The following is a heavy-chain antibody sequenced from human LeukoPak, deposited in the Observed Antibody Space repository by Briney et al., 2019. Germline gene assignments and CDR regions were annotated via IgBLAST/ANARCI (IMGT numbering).Heavy chain of an antibody. J-gene: IGHJ5*02. CDR2: ISAYNGNT. Sequence: ASVTVSFKASGYTFTSYGISWVRQAPGQGLEWMGWISAYNGNTNYAQELQGRVTMTTDTSTSTACMELRSLRSDDTAVYYCARVVWASIVVVVAGWFDPWGQGTLVTVSS. V-gene: IGHV1-18*01. CDR3: ARVVWASIVVVVAGWFDP. D-gene: IGHD2-15*01. CDR1: GYTFTSYG.